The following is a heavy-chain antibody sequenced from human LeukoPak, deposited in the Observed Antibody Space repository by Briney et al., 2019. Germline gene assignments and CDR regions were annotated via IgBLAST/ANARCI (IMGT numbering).Heavy chain of an antibody. CDR3: AKDLSIAAAGDY. CDR1: GFTFSSYG. D-gene: IGHD6-13*01. CDR2: ISYDGSNK. J-gene: IGHJ4*02. Sequence: PGRSLRLSCAASGFTFSSYGMHWVRQAPGKGLEWVAVISYDGSNKYYADSVKGRFTISRDNSKNTLYLQMNSLRVEDTAVYYCAKDLSIAAAGDYWGQGTLVTVSS. V-gene: IGHV3-30*18.